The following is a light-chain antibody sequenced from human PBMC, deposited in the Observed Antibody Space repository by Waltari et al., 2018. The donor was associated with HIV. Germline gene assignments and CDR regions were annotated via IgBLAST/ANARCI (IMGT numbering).Light chain of an antibody. Sequence: ARAQPPSVSGSPGQSTTISSADIDNNAVSWSQQHPDKAPKVILYAVERRPSGISSRFSGFRAGKNAYLKISGLQAEDEADYFCCAYVGYGTKFVFGTGTRVTV. CDR2: AVE. CDR1: DNNA. V-gene: IGLV2-23*02. CDR3: CAYVGYGTKFV. J-gene: IGLJ1*01.